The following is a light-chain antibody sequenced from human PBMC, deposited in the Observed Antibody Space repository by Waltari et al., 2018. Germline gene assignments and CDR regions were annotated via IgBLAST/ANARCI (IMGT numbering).Light chain of an antibody. CDR2: DVS. J-gene: IGLJ1*01. CDR3: SSYAGYNYI. CDR1: SRDIGVYTY. V-gene: IGLV2-8*01. Sequence: QAALTPPPSVSGSPVQSVTISFPVTSRDIGVYTYVSWYQQQPGKVPKLMIYDVSQRPSGVSDRFSGSKSDNTASLTISGLQTEDEADYYCSSYAGYNYIFGTGTRLTVL.